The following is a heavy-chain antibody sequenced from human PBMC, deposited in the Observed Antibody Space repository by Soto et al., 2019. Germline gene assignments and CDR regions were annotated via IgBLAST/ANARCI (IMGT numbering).Heavy chain of an antibody. D-gene: IGHD4-4*01. Sequence: EVQLVESGGGLVKPGGSLRLSCAASGFSFSSTWMNWVRQAPGKGLEWVGRMKSKTDGGTKDYAAPVKGRFTISRDDSKNMFYLQMNILKTEATGVYYCTTPDPEVTYPWGQGTLVSVSS. CDR1: GFSFSSTW. J-gene: IGHJ4*02. CDR2: MKSKTDGGTK. V-gene: IGHV3-15*07. CDR3: TTPDPEVTYP.